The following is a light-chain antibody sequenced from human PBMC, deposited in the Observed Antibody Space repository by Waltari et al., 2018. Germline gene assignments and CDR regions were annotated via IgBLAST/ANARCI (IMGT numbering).Light chain of an antibody. V-gene: IGLV2-14*03. J-gene: IGLJ2*01. CDR2: DVS. CDR3: SSYTSSSTRV. CDR1: SSDVGGYNY. Sequence: QSALTQPASVSGSPGPSITLPCTGTSSDVGGYNYVPWYQQHPGKAPKLMIYDVSNRPSGVSNRFSGSKSGNTASLTISGLQAEDEADYYCSSYTSSSTRVFGGGTKLTVL.